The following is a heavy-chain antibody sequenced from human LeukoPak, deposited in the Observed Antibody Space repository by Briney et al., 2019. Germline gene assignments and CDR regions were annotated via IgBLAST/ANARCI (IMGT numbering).Heavy chain of an antibody. CDR2: INPSGGST. D-gene: IGHD3-22*01. J-gene: IGHJ4*02. CDR3: ARVHRYYDSSGYLDY. Sequence: GASVKVSCKASGYTFTGYYMHWVRQAPGQGLEWMGIINPSGGSTSYAQKFQGRVTMTRDMSTSTVYMELSSLRSEDTAVYYCARVHRYYDSSGYLDYWGQGTLVTVSS. V-gene: IGHV1-46*01. CDR1: GYTFTGYY.